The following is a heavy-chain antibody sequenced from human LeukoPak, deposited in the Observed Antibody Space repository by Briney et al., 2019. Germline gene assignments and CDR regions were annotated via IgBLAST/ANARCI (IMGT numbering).Heavy chain of an antibody. CDR2: IKSKTDGGTT. V-gene: IGHV3-15*01. J-gene: IGHJ4*02. Sequence: ETLSLTCTVSGGSISSDYWSWVRQAPGKGLEWVGRIKSKTDGGTTDYAAPVKGRFTISRDDSKNTLYLQMNSLKTEDTAVYYCTTGITMVRGVIHLIDYWGQGTLVTVSS. CDR3: TTGITMVRGVIHLIDY. D-gene: IGHD3-10*01. CDR1: GGSISSDY.